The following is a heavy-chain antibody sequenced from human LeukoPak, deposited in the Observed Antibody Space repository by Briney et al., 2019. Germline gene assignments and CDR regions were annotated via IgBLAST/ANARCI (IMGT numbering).Heavy chain of an antibody. CDR3: AKDPYYYDSSGYYYAGAFDI. CDR1: GFTFSSYG. CDR2: IRYDGSNK. J-gene: IGHJ3*02. Sequence: QPGGSLRLSCAASGFTFSSYGMHWVRQAPGKGLEWVAFIRYDGSNKYYADSVKGRFTISRDNSKNTLYLQMNSLRAEDTAVYYCAKDPYYYDSSGYYYAGAFDIWGQGTMVTVSS. D-gene: IGHD3-22*01. V-gene: IGHV3-30*02.